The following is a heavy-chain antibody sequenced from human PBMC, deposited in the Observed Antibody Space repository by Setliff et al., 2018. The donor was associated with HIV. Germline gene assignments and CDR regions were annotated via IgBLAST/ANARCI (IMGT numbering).Heavy chain of an antibody. Sequence: KTSETLSLTCAVYGGSFSGYYWSWIRQPPGKGLEWIGEIDHRGSTNYNPSLKSRVTISVDTSKNQFSLKLSSVTAADTAVYYCARHASRDGYNFDYWGQGTLVTVSS. J-gene: IGHJ4*02. V-gene: IGHV4-34*01. CDR3: ARHASRDGYNFDY. CDR2: IDHRGST. D-gene: IGHD3-22*01. CDR1: GGSFSGYY.